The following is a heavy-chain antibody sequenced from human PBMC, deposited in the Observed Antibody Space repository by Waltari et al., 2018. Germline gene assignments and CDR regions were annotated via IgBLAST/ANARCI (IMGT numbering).Heavy chain of an antibody. CDR1: GYTFTSYD. J-gene: IGHJ6*02. Sequence: QVQLVQSGAEVKKPGASVKVSCKASGYTFTSYDINWVRQDTGQGLEWMGWMNPNSGNTGYAQKFQGRVTITTDGSTSTAYMELSSLRSEDTAVYYCARGAGYCSGGSCLGDGMDVWGQGTTVTVSS. CDR3: ARGAGYCSGGSCLGDGMDV. CDR2: MNPNSGNT. V-gene: IGHV1-8*01. D-gene: IGHD2-15*01.